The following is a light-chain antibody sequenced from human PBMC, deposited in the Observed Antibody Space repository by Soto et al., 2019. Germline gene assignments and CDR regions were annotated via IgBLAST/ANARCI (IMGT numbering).Light chain of an antibody. Sequence: DSRMPQSPNNLSASLGDRLTITCRVSQSISSGLAWYQQKPGKAPKVLIYDASSLQSGVPSRFSGSGSGTEFTLTISSLQPEDLAIHYCQQYNSYSPWRSGQGTKVDIK. J-gene: IGKJ1*01. CDR1: QSISSG. CDR3: QQYNSYSPWR. V-gene: IGKV1-5*01. CDR2: DAS.